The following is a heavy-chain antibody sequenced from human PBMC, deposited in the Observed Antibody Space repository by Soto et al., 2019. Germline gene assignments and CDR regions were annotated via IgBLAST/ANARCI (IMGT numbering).Heavy chain of an antibody. CDR3: ARDLTPGAVAAFNWFDP. V-gene: IGHV3-21*01. D-gene: IGHD6-19*01. J-gene: IGHJ5*02. Sequence: GGSLRLSCAASGFTFSSYSMNWVRQAPGKGLEWVSSISSSSSYIYYADSVKGRFTISRDNAKNSLYLQMNSLRAEDTAVYYCARDLTPGAVAAFNWFDPWGQGTLVTVSS. CDR2: ISSSSSYI. CDR1: GFTFSSYS.